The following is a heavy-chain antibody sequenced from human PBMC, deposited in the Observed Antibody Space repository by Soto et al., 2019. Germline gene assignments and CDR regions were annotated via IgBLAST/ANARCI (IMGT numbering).Heavy chain of an antibody. D-gene: IGHD6-13*01. CDR2: ISYDGSNK. J-gene: IGHJ4*02. Sequence: PGGSLRLSCAASGFTFSSYGMHWVRQAPGKGLEWVAVISYDGSNKYYADSVKGRFTISRDNSKNTLYLQMNSLRAEDTAVYYCAKLLAAAGSDFDYWGQGTLVTVSS. CDR3: AKLLAAAGSDFDY. CDR1: GFTFSSYG. V-gene: IGHV3-30*18.